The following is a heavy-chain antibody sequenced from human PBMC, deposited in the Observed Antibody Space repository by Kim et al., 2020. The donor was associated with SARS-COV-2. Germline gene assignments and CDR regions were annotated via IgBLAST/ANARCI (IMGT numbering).Heavy chain of an antibody. Sequence: GGSLRLSCAASGFTFGDYAMHWVRQAPGKGLEWVSGISWNSGSIGYADSVKGRFTISRDNAKNSLYLQMNSLRAEDTALYYCAKEGGSSRKPVAGNWFDPWGQGTLVTVSS. CDR2: ISWNSGSI. CDR1: GFTFGDYA. J-gene: IGHJ5*02. D-gene: IGHD6-19*01. CDR3: AKEGGSSRKPVAGNWFDP. V-gene: IGHV3-9*01.